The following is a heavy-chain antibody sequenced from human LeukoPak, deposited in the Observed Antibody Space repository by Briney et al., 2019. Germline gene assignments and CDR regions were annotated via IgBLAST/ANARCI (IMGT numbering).Heavy chain of an antibody. J-gene: IGHJ4*02. Sequence: GGSLRLSCAVSGFTVSNNYMNWVRQPPGKGLEWVSIIYSGGRTNYAPSAKGRFTISTDIFKNTVYLQMDSLRDEDTAVYDCAREGETTDFDYWGQGTLVTVSS. CDR2: IYSGGRT. V-gene: IGHV3-53*01. CDR3: AREGETTDFDY. D-gene: IGHD4-17*01. CDR1: GFTVSNNY.